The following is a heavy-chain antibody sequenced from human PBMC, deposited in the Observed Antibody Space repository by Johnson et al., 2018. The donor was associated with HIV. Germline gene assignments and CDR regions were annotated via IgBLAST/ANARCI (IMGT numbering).Heavy chain of an antibody. V-gene: IGHV3-30*02. CDR1: GFTFSSYG. Sequence: QVQLVESGGGVVQPGRSLRLTCAASGFTFSSYGMHWVRQAPGKGLQWVTFIGYDGSNKYYADSVNGRLTISRDNSKDTLYLQMNSLRAEDTAVYYCAKDWGNYWPNAFDVWGQGTMLPVSS. CDR2: IGYDGSNK. J-gene: IGHJ3*01. CDR3: AKDWGNYWPNAFDV. D-gene: IGHD3-22*01.